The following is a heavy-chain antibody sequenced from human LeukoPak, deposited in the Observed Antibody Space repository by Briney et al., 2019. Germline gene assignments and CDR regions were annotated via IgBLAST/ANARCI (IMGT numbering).Heavy chain of an antibody. J-gene: IGHJ4*02. D-gene: IGHD6-19*01. CDR3: AREAVAGTEDY. V-gene: IGHV3-21*01. Sequence: PGGSLRLSCAASGFTFSSYSLNWVRQPPGKGLEWVSSISSSSSYIYYADPVKGRHTISRDNAKNALYLQMHSLRAEDTAVYYCAREAVAGTEDYWGQGTLVTVSS. CDR1: GFTFSSYS. CDR2: ISSSSSYI.